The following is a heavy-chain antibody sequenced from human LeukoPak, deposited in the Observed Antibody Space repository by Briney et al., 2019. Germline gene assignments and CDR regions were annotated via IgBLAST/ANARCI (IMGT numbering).Heavy chain of an antibody. V-gene: IGHV3-21*01. CDR1: GFTFSSYS. Sequence: GGSLRLSCAASGFTFSSYSMNWVRQAPGKGLEWVSSISSSSSYIYYADSVKGRFIISRDNAKNSLYLQMNSLRAEDTAVYYCARDSGYPYCSSTSCYYWGQGTLVTVSS. CDR3: ARDSGYPYCSSTSCYY. J-gene: IGHJ4*02. D-gene: IGHD2-2*01. CDR2: ISSSSSYI.